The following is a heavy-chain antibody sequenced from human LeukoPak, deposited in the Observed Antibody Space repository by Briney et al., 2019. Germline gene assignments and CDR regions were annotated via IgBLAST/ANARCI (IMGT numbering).Heavy chain of an antibody. J-gene: IGHJ6*03. D-gene: IGHD6-6*01. Sequence: ASVKVPCKASGYTFTSYGISWVRQAPGQGLEWMGWISAYNGNTNYAQKLQGRVTMTTDTSTSTAYMELRSLRSDDTAVYYCARVGPLIAAYYMDVWGKGTTVTVSS. CDR2: ISAYNGNT. V-gene: IGHV1-18*01. CDR3: ARVGPLIAAYYMDV. CDR1: GYTFTSYG.